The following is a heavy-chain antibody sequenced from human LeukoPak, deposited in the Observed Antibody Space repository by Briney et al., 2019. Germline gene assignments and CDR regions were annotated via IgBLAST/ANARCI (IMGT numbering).Heavy chain of an antibody. J-gene: IGHJ4*02. Sequence: SETLSLTCTVSGGSISSYYWSWIRQPPGKGLEWIGYIYYSGSTNYNPSLKSRVTISVDTSKNQFSLKLSSVTAADTAVYYCARRPYSSGWSTPYYFDYWGQGTLVTVSS. CDR3: ARRPYSSGWSTPYYFDY. CDR2: IYYSGST. V-gene: IGHV4-59*08. CDR1: GGSISSYY. D-gene: IGHD6-19*01.